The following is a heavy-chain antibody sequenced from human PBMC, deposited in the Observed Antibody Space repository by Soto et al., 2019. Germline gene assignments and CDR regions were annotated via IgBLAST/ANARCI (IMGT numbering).Heavy chain of an antibody. Sequence: GGSLRLSCAASGFTFSSYARHWVRQAPGKGLEWVAVISYDGSNKYYADSVKGRFTISRDNSKNTLYLQMNSLRAEDTAVYYCARRSRDGYNVDYWGQGTLVTVSS. J-gene: IGHJ4*02. CDR3: ARRSRDGYNVDY. D-gene: IGHD5-12*01. CDR2: ISYDGSNK. CDR1: GFTFSSYA. V-gene: IGHV3-30-3*01.